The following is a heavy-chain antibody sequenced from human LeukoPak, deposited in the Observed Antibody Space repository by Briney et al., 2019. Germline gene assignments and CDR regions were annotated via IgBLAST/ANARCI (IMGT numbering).Heavy chain of an antibody. CDR1: GFTFSSYA. V-gene: IGHV3-23*01. J-gene: IGHJ4*02. Sequence: PGGSLRLSCAASGFTFSSYAMSWVRQAPGKGLGWVSAISGSGGSTYYADSVKGRFTISRDNSKNTLYLQMNSLRAEDTAVYYCAKDFSGNYGSLFDYWGQGTLVTVSS. D-gene: IGHD4-11*01. CDR2: ISGSGGST. CDR3: AKDFSGNYGSLFDY.